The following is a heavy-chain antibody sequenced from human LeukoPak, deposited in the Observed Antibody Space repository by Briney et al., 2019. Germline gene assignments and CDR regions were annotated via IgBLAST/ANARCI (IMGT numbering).Heavy chain of an antibody. J-gene: IGHJ6*03. D-gene: IGHD2-15*01. CDR3: AKDHCSRGTCCYYYYMDV. CDR1: GFTFSSYG. Sequence: PGGSLRLSCAASGFTFSSYGMHWVRRAPGKGLEWVAVIRNDGTNKYYADSVKGRFTISRDNSKNTVHLQMNSLRAEDTAVYYCAKDHCSRGTCCYYYYMDVWGKGTTVTVSS. V-gene: IGHV3-30*02. CDR2: IRNDGTNK.